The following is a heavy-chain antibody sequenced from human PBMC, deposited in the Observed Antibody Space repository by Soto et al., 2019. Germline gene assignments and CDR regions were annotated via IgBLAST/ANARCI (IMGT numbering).Heavy chain of an antibody. CDR1: GYTFTSYD. CDR2: MNPNSGNT. V-gene: IGHV1-8*01. J-gene: IGHJ4*02. CDR3: ARSRSGGVTAIGY. Sequence: ASVKVSCKXSGYTFTSYDINWVRQATGQGLGWMGWMNPNSGNTGYAQKFQGRVTMTRNTSISTAYMELSSLRSEDTAVYYCARSRSGGVTAIGYWGQGTLVTVSS. D-gene: IGHD2-21*02.